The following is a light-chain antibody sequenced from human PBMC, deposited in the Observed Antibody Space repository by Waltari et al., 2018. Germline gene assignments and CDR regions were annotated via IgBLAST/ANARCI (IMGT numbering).Light chain of an antibody. CDR3: QQYNDWPRT. J-gene: IGKJ1*01. Sequence: EIVMTQSPATLSVSPGERATLSCRASQSVSSNLAWYQQRPGQAPRLLISGASTRATGIPARFSGSGSGTEFTLTISILQSEDFAVYYCQQYNDWPRTFGQGTREEVK. CDR2: GAS. CDR1: QSVSSN. V-gene: IGKV3-15*01.